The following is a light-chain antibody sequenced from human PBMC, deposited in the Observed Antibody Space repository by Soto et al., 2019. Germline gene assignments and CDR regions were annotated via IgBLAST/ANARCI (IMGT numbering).Light chain of an antibody. V-gene: IGKV3-20*01. Sequence: FTQSAAAVSLALGERATLSYWPSQRVGSNYLARDQQMPGQPPRLLIQDACSRATGIPDRFSGSVSGTDFTLTISRLEPEDFAVYYCQQYGRSLWTLGQGSKVDI. CDR3: QQYGRSLWT. CDR1: QRVGSNY. J-gene: IGKJ1*01. CDR2: DAC.